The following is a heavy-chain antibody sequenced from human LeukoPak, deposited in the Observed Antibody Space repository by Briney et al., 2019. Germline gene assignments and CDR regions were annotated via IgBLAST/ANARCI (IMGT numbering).Heavy chain of an antibody. Sequence: SETLSLTCTVSVDSISSGDYYWSWIRQPPGRGLEWIGNIYHSGNSYYNPSLKSRVTISVDTSKNQFSLKLSSVTAADTAVYYCARVSPYYGDSPYYYYYHMDVWGKGTTVTVSS. CDR3: ARVSPYYGDSPYYYYYHMDV. V-gene: IGHV4-38-2*02. D-gene: IGHD4-17*01. J-gene: IGHJ6*03. CDR2: IYHSGNS. CDR1: VDSISSGDYY.